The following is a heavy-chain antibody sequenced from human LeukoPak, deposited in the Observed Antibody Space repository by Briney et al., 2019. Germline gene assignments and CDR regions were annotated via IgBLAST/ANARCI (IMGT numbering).Heavy chain of an antibody. CDR2: ISSSSSTI. CDR3: ATLMTTVTTPTNRYYYYGMDV. Sequence: GGSLRLSCAASGFTFSSYSMNWVRQAPGKGLEWVSYISSSSSTIYYADSVKGRFTISRDNAKNSLYLQMNSLRAEDTAVYYCATLMTTVTTPTNRYYYYGMDVWGQGTTVTVSS. CDR1: GFTFSSYS. V-gene: IGHV3-48*01. J-gene: IGHJ6*02. D-gene: IGHD4-17*01.